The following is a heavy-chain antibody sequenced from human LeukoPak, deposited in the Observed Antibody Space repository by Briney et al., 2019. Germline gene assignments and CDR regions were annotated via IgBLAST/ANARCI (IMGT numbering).Heavy chain of an antibody. CDR3: ARRIAVAGTAPSWFDP. CDR2: IYYSGST. V-gene: IGHV4-39*01. D-gene: IGHD6-19*01. Sequence: SETLSLTCTVSGGSISSSSYYWGWIRQPPGKGLEWIGSIYYSGSTYYNPSLKSRATISVDTSKNQFSLKLSSVTAADTAVYYCARRIAVAGTAPSWFDPWGQGTLVTVPS. CDR1: GGSISSSSYY. J-gene: IGHJ5*02.